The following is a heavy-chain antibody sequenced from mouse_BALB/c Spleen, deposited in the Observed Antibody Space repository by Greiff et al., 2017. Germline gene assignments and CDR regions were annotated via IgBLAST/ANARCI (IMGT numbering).Heavy chain of an antibody. Sequence: QVQLQQSGAELVRPGVSVKISCKGSGYTFTDYAMHWVKQSHAKSLEWIGVISTYYGDASYNQKFKGKATMTVDKSSSTAYMELARLTSEDSAIYYSATGNDYAMDYWGQGTSGTGAS. CDR1: GYTFTDYA. V-gene: IGHV1S137*01. D-gene: IGHD2-1*01. CDR3: ATGNDYAMDY. CDR2: ISTYYGDA. J-gene: IGHJ4*01.